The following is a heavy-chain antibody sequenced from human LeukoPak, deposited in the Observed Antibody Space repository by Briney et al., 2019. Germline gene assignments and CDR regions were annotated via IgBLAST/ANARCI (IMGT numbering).Heavy chain of an antibody. Sequence: GSLRLSCAASGFTLNTNYMNWVRQVPGKGLEWVSVIYAGGNTYYADSVKERFTISRDNSRNTLYLQMNSLRGDDTAVYYCAREVYSSTWFDLWGQGTLVTVSS. J-gene: IGHJ4*02. V-gene: IGHV3-66*01. CDR1: GFTLNTNY. D-gene: IGHD6-13*01. CDR2: IYAGGNT. CDR3: AREVYSSTWFDL.